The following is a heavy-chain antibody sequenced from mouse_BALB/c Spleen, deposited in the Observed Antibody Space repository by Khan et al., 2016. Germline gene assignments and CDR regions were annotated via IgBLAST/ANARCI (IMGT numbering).Heavy chain of an antibody. CDR1: GYTFPTFY. J-gene: IGHJ1*01. CDR3: ARGYYEWYFDV. V-gene: IGHV1S56*01. Sequence: VQLQESGPELVKPGASVRISCKASGYTFPTFYIHWLKQRPGQGLEWIGWIYPGNVNTKYNEKFKDKATLTADKSSSTAYMQLSSLTSEDSAVYFCARGYYEWYFDVWGAGTTVTVSS. D-gene: IGHD2-4*01. CDR2: IYPGNVNT.